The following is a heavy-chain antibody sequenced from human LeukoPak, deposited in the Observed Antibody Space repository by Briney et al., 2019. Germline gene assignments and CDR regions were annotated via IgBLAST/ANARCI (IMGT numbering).Heavy chain of an antibody. CDR2: IYYSGST. CDR3: ARDFSSTNWSDP. D-gene: IGHD6-13*01. CDR1: GGSISSYY. J-gene: IGHJ5*02. Sequence: SETLSLTCTVSGGSISSYYWSWIRQPPGKGLEWIGYIYYSGSTNYNPSLKSRVTISVDTSKNQFSLKLSSVTAADTAVYYCARDFSSTNWSDPWGQGTLVTVSS. V-gene: IGHV4-59*01.